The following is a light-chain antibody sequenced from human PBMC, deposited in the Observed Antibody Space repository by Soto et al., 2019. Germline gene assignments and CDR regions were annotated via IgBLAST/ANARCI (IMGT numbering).Light chain of an antibody. Sequence: DIVMTQSPDSLAVSLGERATINCKSSLSVLYSSDNKNSLAWFQQKPGQPPKLRIYWASTRQSGVPDRFSGSESGTDFTLTISSLQAEDVAVYYCQQYYTTPPTFGQGTRVDIK. CDR3: QQYYTTPPT. CDR1: LSVLYSSDNKNS. V-gene: IGKV4-1*01. J-gene: IGKJ1*01. CDR2: WAS.